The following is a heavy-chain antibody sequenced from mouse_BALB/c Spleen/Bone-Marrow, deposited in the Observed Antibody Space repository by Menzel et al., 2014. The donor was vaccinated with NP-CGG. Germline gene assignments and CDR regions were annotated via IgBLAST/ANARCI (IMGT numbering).Heavy chain of an antibody. CDR2: FYPGGGYT. CDR1: GYTFTNYW. V-gene: IGHV1-63*02. Sequence: VQLQQSGAELVRPGTSVKISCKASGYTFTNYWLGWIKQRRGHGLEWIGDFYPGGGYTNYNEEFKGKATLTADASSSTAYMQLSSLTSEDSAVYFCARTAYFDYWGQGTTLTVSS. J-gene: IGHJ2*01. CDR3: ARTAYFDY.